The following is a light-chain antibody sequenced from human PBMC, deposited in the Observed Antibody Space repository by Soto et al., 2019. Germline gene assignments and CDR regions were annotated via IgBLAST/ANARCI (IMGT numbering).Light chain of an antibody. CDR3: QPDNSYTWT. J-gene: IGKJ1*01. V-gene: IGKV1-5*01. Sequence: DIQMTQSPSTLSASVGDRVTITCRASQSVSDWLAWYPQKPGKAPKLLIYDASSLASAVPSRFSGSGSGTEFTFTISSLQPDYFATYYCQPDNSYTWTFGQGTKVEIK. CDR2: DAS. CDR1: QSVSDW.